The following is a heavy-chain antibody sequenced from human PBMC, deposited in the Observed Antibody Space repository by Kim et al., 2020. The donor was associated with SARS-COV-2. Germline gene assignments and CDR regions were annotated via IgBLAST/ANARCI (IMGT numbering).Heavy chain of an antibody. CDR2: NK. J-gene: IGHJ4*02. D-gene: IGHD1-26*01. Sequence: NKYYADSVKGRVTISRDNSKNTLYLQMNSLRAEDTAVYYCARELVGYFDYWGQGTLVTVSS. V-gene: IGHV3-30*01. CDR3: ARELVGYFDY.